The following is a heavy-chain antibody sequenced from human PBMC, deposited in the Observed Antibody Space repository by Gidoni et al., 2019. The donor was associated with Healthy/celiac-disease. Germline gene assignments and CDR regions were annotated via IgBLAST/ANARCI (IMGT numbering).Heavy chain of an antibody. Sequence: EVQLVESGGGLVQPGGSVRLSCAASGFTVSSNYMSWVRQAPGKGLEWVSVIYSGGSTYYADSVKGRFTISRDNSKNTLYLQMNSLRAEDTAVYYCARGEGGSGSYGFDYWGQGTLVTVSS. D-gene: IGHD3-10*01. CDR2: IYSGGST. J-gene: IGHJ4*02. CDR1: GFTVSSNY. CDR3: ARGEGGSGSYGFDY. V-gene: IGHV3-66*02.